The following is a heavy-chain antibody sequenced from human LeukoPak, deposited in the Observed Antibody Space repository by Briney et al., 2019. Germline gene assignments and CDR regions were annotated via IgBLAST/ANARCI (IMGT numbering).Heavy chain of an antibody. D-gene: IGHD5-12*01. CDR2: TSYDGSNK. V-gene: IGHV3-30*04. Sequence: PGGSLRLSCAASGFTFSGHAMHWVRQAPGKGLECSAVTSYDGSNKYYADSVKGRFTISRDNSKNTVYLQMNSLRAEDTALYYCARDKAPSHIAVLDYWGQGTLVTVSS. CDR1: GFTFSGHA. CDR3: ARDKAPSHIAVLDY. J-gene: IGHJ4*02.